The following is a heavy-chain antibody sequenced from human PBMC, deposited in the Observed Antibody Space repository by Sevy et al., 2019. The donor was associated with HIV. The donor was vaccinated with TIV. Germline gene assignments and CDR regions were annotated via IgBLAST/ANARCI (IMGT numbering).Heavy chain of an antibody. CDR1: GFSLNNYW. V-gene: IGHV3-7*03. D-gene: IGHD2-15*01. Sequence: GGSLRLSCVASGFSLNNYWMNWVRQAPGKGLEWVANINQDGSVKYYVDSVRGRFTISRDTSKNTVYLEMKSLRAEDTAVYYCTREDIVLGEDNYYGMDVWGHGTTVTVSS. J-gene: IGHJ6*02. CDR2: INQDGSVK. CDR3: TREDIVLGEDNYYGMDV.